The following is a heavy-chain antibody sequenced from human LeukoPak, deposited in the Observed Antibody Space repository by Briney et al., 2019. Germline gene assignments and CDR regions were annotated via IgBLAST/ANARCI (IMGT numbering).Heavy chain of an antibody. Sequence: RASVKVSCKASGYTFTNFYMHWVRQAPGQGLEWMGIISPSNDTTIYAQRFQGRVTMTRDTSTSTVYMELSSLTSEDTAVYYCARDPPETYGGSRWDYWGQGTLVTVSS. CDR1: GYTFTNFY. V-gene: IGHV1-46*01. D-gene: IGHD4/OR15-4a*01. CDR2: ISPSNDTT. CDR3: ARDPPETYGGSRWDY. J-gene: IGHJ4*02.